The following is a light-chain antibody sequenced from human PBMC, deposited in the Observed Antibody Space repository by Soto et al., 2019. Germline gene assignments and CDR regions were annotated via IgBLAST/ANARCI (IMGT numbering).Light chain of an antibody. CDR2: KAS. CDR1: QRFNNW. Sequence: DIQMTQSPSTLSASVGDRVTITCRATQRFNNWLAWYQQKPGNAPTILIYKASNLESGVPSRFSCIGYGTEFTLTISSLQPDDFGTYYCQQYNSWTFGQGTKVEIK. CDR3: QQYNSWT. J-gene: IGKJ1*01. V-gene: IGKV1-5*03.